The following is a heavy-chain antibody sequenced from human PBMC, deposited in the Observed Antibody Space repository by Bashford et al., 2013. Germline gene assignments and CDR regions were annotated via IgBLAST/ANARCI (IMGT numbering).Heavy chain of an antibody. D-gene: IGHD1-14*01. CDR2: IYSGGSQ. Sequence: GGSLRLSCAASGFTISGSYMNWVRQAPGKGLEWVSVIYSGGSQHYADSVQGRFTISRDISKNTLFLQMDSLRVEDTGVYFCARADGAASNHFDPWGQGVLVTVSS. V-gene: IGHV3-53*01. CDR1: GFTISGSY. J-gene: IGHJ5*02. CDR3: ARADGAASNHFDP.